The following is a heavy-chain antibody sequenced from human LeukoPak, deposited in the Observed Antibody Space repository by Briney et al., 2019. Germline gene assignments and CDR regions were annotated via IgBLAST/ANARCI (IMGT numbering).Heavy chain of an antibody. Sequence: SETLSLTCTVSGGSISGGSYYWGWIRQPPGKGLEWIGSIYYSGSTYYNPSLKSRVTISVDTSKNQFSLKLRSVTAADTAVYCCARHFGTWGQGTLVTVSS. D-gene: IGHD3/OR15-3a*01. V-gene: IGHV4-39*01. CDR2: IYYSGST. CDR1: GGSISGGSYY. J-gene: IGHJ4*02. CDR3: ARHFGT.